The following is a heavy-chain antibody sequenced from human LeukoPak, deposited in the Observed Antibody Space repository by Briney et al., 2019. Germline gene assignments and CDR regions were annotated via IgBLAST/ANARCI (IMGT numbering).Heavy chain of an antibody. J-gene: IGHJ4*02. CDR1: GFTFSSYS. CDR3: ARGLKRYFDY. Sequence: GGSLRLSCAASGFTFSSYSMSWVRQAPGKGLEWVANIKQDGSEKYYVDSVKGRFTISRDNAKNSLDLQMNNLRAEDTAVYYCARGLKRYFDYWGQGTLVTVSS. V-gene: IGHV3-7*01. CDR2: IKQDGSEK.